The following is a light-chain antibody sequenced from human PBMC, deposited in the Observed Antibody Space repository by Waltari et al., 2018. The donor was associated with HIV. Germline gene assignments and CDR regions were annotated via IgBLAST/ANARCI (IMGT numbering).Light chain of an antibody. CDR2: TAS. J-gene: IGKJ1*01. Sequence: DIQMTQSPSSLSASVGDRVTITCRASRSVGTYLHWYRQLAGGVPDLRIHTASDLRDGVPSRFSGSGYGTIFTLTIYILQPEDVATYYCQQTSDFPRTFGQGTRVEI. V-gene: IGKV1-39*01. CDR3: QQTSDFPRT. CDR1: RSVGTY.